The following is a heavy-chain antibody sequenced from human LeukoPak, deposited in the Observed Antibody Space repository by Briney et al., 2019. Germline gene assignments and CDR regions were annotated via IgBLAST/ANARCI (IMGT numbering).Heavy chain of an antibody. D-gene: IGHD3-10*01. V-gene: IGHV3-23*01. Sequence: PGGSLRLSCAASGFTFSTYAMSWVRQAPGKGLEWVSGIRGGGVSTYYADSVKGRFTISRDNSKNTLYLQMNSLRAEDTAVYYCAKDLTVDYYGSGSYYYFEYWGQGTLVTVSS. J-gene: IGHJ4*02. CDR1: GFTFSTYA. CDR3: AKDLTVDYYGSGSYYYFEY. CDR2: IRGGGVST.